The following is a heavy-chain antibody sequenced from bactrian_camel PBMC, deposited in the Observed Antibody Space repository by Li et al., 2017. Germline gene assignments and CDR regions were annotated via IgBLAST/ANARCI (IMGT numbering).Heavy chain of an antibody. J-gene: IGHJ4*01. Sequence: VQLVESGGGLVRPGGSLRLSCAASGFAFSSYYMSWVRQAPGKGLEWVSFINSFGGLTYYADSVKGRFTISRDNAKNTMYLQVNSLKSEDTAMYYCLRNPESGGPLGQGTQVTVS. CDR1: GFAFSSYY. D-gene: IGHD5*01. CDR2: INSFGGLT. V-gene: IGHV3S40*01.